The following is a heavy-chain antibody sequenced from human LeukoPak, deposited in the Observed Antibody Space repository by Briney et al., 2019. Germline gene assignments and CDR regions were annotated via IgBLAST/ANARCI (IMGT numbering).Heavy chain of an antibody. J-gene: IGHJ5*02. CDR3: ARARILTGYYTAPYFDP. V-gene: IGHV4-59*11. CDR2: IYYSGST. D-gene: IGHD3-9*01. Sequence: SETLSLTCTVSGGSISSHYWSWLRQPPGKGLEWIGYIYYSGSTNYNPSLKSRVTISVDTSKNQFSLKLSSVTAADTAVYYCARARILTGYYTAPYFDPWGQGTLVTVSS. CDR1: GGSISSHY.